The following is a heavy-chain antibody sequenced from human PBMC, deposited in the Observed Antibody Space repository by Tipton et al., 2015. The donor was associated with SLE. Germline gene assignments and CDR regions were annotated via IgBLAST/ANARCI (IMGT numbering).Heavy chain of an antibody. Sequence: TLSLTCTVSGGSISSGDYYWSWIRQPPGKGLEWIGYIYYSGSTYYNPSLKSRVTISVDKSKNQFSLKLISVTAADTAVYYCAREERRGAARAIDYWGQGTLVTVSS. D-gene: IGHD6-6*01. CDR2: IYYSGST. J-gene: IGHJ4*02. CDR1: GGSISSGDYY. CDR3: AREERRGAARAIDY. V-gene: IGHV4-30-4*01.